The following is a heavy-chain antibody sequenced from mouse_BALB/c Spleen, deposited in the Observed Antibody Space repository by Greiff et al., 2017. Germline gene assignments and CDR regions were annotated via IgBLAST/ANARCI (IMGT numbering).Heavy chain of an antibody. CDR3: ARSAITTKGWFAY. Sequence: QVQLQQSGAELARPGASVKMSCKASGYTFTSYTMHWVKQRPGQGLEWIGYINPSSGYTNYNQKFKDNATLTADKSSSTAYMQLSSLTSEDSAVYYCARSAITTKGWFAYWGQGTLVTVSA. J-gene: IGHJ3*01. D-gene: IGHD2-4*01. CDR1: GYTFTSYT. V-gene: IGHV1-4*01. CDR2: INPSSGYT.